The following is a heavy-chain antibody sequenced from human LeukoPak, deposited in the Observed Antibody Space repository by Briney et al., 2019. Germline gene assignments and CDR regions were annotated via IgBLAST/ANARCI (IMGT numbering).Heavy chain of an antibody. CDR1: GFTFSSYS. Sequence: GGSLRLSCAASGFTFSSYSMNWVRQAPGKGLEWVSSISSSSSYIYYADSVKGRFTISRDNAKNSLYLQMNSLRAEDTAVYYYAKSSGFPTFLDYWGQGTLVTVSS. J-gene: IGHJ4*02. D-gene: IGHD6-19*01. CDR2: ISSSSSYI. CDR3: AKSSGFPTFLDY. V-gene: IGHV3-21*01.